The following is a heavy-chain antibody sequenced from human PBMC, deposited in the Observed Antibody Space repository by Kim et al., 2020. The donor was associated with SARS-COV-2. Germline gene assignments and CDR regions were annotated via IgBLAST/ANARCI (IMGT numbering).Heavy chain of an antibody. Sequence: ASVKVSCKASGYTFTTYAMNWVRQAPGQGLEWMGWINTNTGNPTYAQGFTGRFVFSLDTSVSTAYLQISSLKAEDTAVYYCFLWSSNYAGWFDPWGQGTLVTVSS. CDR1: GYTFTTYA. D-gene: IGHD3-3*01. V-gene: IGHV7-4-1*02. J-gene: IGHJ5*02. CDR3: FLWSSNYAGWFDP. CDR2: INTNTGNP.